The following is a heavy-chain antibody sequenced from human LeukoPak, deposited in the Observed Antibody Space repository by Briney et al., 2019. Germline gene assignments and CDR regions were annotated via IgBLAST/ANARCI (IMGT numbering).Heavy chain of an antibody. J-gene: IGHJ4*02. CDR3: ARGVWLARDY. D-gene: IGHD6-19*01. V-gene: IGHV4-59*01. Sequence: PGGSLRLSCAASGFTFSNYWMNWVRQAPGKGLEWIGDVSLSGTTNYNPSLNYNPSLKSRVSISIDTSKNQFSLKLSSVTAADTAVYYCARGVWLARDYWGQGTLVTVSS. CDR1: GFTFSNYW. CDR2: VSLSGTT.